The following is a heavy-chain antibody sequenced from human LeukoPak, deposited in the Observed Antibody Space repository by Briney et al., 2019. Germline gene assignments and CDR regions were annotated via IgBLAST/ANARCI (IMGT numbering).Heavy chain of an antibody. Sequence: SETLSLTCTVSGGSISSYHWSWIRQPPGKGLEWIGYIYYSGSTNYNPSLKSRVTISVDTSKNQFSLKLSSVTAADTAVYYCARHAPQYSGSYNFDYWGQGTLVTVSS. D-gene: IGHD1-26*01. V-gene: IGHV4-59*08. CDR3: ARHAPQYSGSYNFDY. CDR2: IYYSGST. CDR1: GGSISSYH. J-gene: IGHJ4*02.